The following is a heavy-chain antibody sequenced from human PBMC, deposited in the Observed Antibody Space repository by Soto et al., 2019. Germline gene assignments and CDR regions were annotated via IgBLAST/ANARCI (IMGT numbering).Heavy chain of an antibody. CDR2: ISGSGGST. D-gene: IGHD6-13*01. Sequence: GGSLRLSCAASGFTFSSYAMSWVRQAPGKGLEWVSAISGSGGSTYYADSVKGRFTISRDNSKNTLYLQMNSLRAEDTAVYYCAKVFGEAAAGTDYYYYMDVWGKGTTVTVSS. V-gene: IGHV3-23*01. CDR3: AKVFGEAAAGTDYYYYMDV. J-gene: IGHJ6*03. CDR1: GFTFSSYA.